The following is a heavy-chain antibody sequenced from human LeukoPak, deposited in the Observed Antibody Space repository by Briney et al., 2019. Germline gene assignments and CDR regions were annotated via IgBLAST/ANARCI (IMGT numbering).Heavy chain of an antibody. D-gene: IGHD3-10*01. CDR1: GGTFTSYG. Sequence: ASVKVSCKASGGTFTSYGISWVRQAPGQGLEWMGGIMPIFGTANYAQKFQGRVTTTADESTSTAYMELSSLRSEDTAVYYCARHTMVRDPFDYWGQGTLVTVSS. J-gene: IGHJ4*02. CDR3: ARHTMVRDPFDY. V-gene: IGHV1-69*13. CDR2: IMPIFGTA.